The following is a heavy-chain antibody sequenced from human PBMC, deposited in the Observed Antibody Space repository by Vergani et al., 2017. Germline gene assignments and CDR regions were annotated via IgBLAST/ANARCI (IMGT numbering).Heavy chain of an antibody. J-gene: IGHJ6*03. Sequence: QLQLQESGPGLVKPSETLSLTCTVSGGSIGSSTYYWGWIRQPPGKGLEWIGSIYYSGNTYCNPSLKSRVTISVDTSKNQFSLKLSSVTAADTAVYYCARDRREYQLLRAPYYYYMDVWGKGTTVTVSS. CDR2: IYYSGNT. CDR3: ARDRREYQLLRAPYYYYMDV. D-gene: IGHD2-2*01. V-gene: IGHV4-39*02. CDR1: GGSIGSSTYY.